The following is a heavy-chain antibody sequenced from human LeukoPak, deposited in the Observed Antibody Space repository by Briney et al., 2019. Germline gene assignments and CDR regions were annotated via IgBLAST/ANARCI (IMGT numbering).Heavy chain of an antibody. CDR3: AKGHLDSTYLYFDC. CDR1: GFTFSVSA. D-gene: IGHD4-11*01. CDR2: ACGNGGTT. Sequence: GGALRLSCVAPGFTFSVSAVSGVCQAPGEGRECGWPACGNGGTTSYVDSVKGGFTVSRENSTNTQYLRISSVRAEDAALYYCAKGHLDSTYLYFDCWGQGILVTVSS. J-gene: IGHJ4*02. V-gene: IGHV3-23*01.